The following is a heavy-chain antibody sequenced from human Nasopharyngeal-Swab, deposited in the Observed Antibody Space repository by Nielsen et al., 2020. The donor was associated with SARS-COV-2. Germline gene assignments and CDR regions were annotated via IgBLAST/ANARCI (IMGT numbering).Heavy chain of an antibody. CDR3: AGFMVRGVPMFDY. CDR1: GGSISSSSYY. V-gene: IGHV4-39*01. CDR2: IYYSGST. D-gene: IGHD3-10*01. Sequence: GSLRLSCTVSGGSISSSSYYWGWIRQPPGKGLEWIGSIYYSGSTYYNPSLKSRVTISVDTSKNQFSLKLSSVTAADTAVYYCAGFMVRGVPMFDYWGQGTLVNVSS. J-gene: IGHJ4*02.